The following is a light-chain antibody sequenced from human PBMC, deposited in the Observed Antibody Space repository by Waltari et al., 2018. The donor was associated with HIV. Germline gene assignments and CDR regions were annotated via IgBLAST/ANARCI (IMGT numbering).Light chain of an antibody. V-gene: IGKV2-30*01. CDR3: MQSTHWPGT. J-gene: IGKJ1*01. CDR1: QSLIYTDGNTY. Sequence: EAVLTQSPVSLSVALVRPASISCRSSQSLIYTDGNTYVNWFHQRPGQSPRRLIYKISNRDSGVPDRFSGSGSVTEFTLHISRVEAEDVGIFYCMQSTHWPGTFGQGTKVEIQ. CDR2: KIS.